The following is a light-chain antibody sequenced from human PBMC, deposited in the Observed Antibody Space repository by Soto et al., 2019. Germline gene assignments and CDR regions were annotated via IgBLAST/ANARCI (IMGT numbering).Light chain of an antibody. J-gene: IGKJ1*01. CDR1: QGIRSD. Sequence: DIQMTQSPSSLSASVGDRVTITCRASQGIRSDLGWYQQKPGKAPKRLIYAGSGLQSGVPSRISGSGAGTEFTLTISGLQPEAFAAYYCLQYNTYPPTFGQGTKVEIK. CDR3: LQYNTYPPT. CDR2: AGS. V-gene: IGKV1-17*01.